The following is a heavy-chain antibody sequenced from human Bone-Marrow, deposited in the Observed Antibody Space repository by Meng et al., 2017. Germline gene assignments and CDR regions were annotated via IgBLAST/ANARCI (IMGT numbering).Heavy chain of an antibody. CDR1: GGTFGDYY. D-gene: IGHD5-18*01. V-gene: IGHV4-34*01. CDR2: INHSGGT. CDR3: ARQGDTAMATFDY. Sequence: QVQLQQWGAGLLKPSETLSLTCAVYGGTFGDYYWSWIRQPPGKGLEWIGEINHSGGTKYTPSLESRVTISIDTSKNQFSLKLSSVTAADTAIYYCARQGDTAMATFDYWGQGTLVTVSS. J-gene: IGHJ4*02.